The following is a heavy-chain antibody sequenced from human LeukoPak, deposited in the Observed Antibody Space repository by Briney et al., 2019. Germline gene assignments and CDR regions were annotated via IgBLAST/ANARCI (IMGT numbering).Heavy chain of an antibody. J-gene: IGHJ4*02. CDR3: AKSKKQDYYDSSGYLMAFDY. CDR1: GFTFSSYA. Sequence: GGSLRLSCAASGFTFSSYAMSWVRQAPGKGLEWVSAISGSGGSTYYADSVKGRFTISRDNSKNTLYLQMNSLRAEDTAVYYCAKSKKQDYYDSSGYLMAFDYWGQGTLVIVSS. V-gene: IGHV3-23*01. CDR2: ISGSGGST. D-gene: IGHD3-22*01.